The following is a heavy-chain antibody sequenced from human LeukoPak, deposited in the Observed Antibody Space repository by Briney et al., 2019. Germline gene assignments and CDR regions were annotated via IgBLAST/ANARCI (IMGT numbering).Heavy chain of an antibody. J-gene: IGHJ2*01. D-gene: IGHD6-13*01. CDR2: ISSGSSYI. V-gene: IGHV3-21*01. CDR3: ARAAYSSTWYSRYFDL. CDR1: GFTSSSYN. Sequence: GGSLRLSCAASGFTSSSYNMNWVRQAPGKGLEWVSSISSGSSYIYYSDSVQGRFTISRDNAKNSLYLQMNSLRAGDTAVYYCARAAYSSTWYSRYFDLWGRGTLVTVSS.